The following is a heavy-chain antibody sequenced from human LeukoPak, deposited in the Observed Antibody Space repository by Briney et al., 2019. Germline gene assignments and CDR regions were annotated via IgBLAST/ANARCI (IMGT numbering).Heavy chain of an antibody. CDR3: AKGGRSYGTIDY. V-gene: IGHV3-30*18. Sequence: PGGSLRLSCAASGFTFSSYGMHWVREAPGKGMEWVAVISYDGSNKYYADSVKGGFTISRDNSKNTLYLQMNSLRAEDTAVYYCAKGGRSYGTIDYWGQGPLVPVSS. D-gene: IGHD1-26*01. CDR1: GFTFSSYG. J-gene: IGHJ4*02. CDR2: ISYDGSNK.